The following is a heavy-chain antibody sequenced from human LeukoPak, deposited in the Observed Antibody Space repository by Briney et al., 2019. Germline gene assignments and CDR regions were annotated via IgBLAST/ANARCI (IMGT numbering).Heavy chain of an antibody. CDR3: ARGDDYGDYWGLY. D-gene: IGHD4-17*01. CDR2: FDPEDGET. Sequence: GASVKVSCKVSGYTLTELSMHWVRQAPGKGLEWMGGFDPEDGETIYAQKFQGRLTMTTDTSTSTAYMELRSLISDDAAVYYCARGDDYGDYWGLYWGQGTLVTVSS. V-gene: IGHV1-24*01. CDR1: GYTLTELS. J-gene: IGHJ4*02.